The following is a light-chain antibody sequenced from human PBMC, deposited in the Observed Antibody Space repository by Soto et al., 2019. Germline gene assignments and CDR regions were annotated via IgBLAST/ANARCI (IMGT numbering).Light chain of an antibody. CDR3: QQYFGPLYT. Sequence: SVLTQSPGTLSLSPGEGATLSCRTSQSFSSAYLAWYQQRPGQAPRLLIYAASSRATGIPDRFSGSGSGTDFTLTIRILEPEDSAVYCCQQYFGPLYTFGQGTKLEIK. CDR2: AAS. J-gene: IGKJ2*01. V-gene: IGKV3-20*01. CDR1: QSFSSAY.